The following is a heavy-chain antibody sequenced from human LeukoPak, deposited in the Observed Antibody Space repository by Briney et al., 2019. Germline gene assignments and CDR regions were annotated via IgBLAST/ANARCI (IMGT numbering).Heavy chain of an antibody. Sequence: PSETLSLTCTVSGGSISSYYWSWIRQPPGEGLEWIGYIYYSGSTNYDPSLKSRVTISVDTSKNQFSLKLSSVTAADTAVYYCASPSIVGATRDAFDIWGQGTMVTVSS. J-gene: IGHJ3*02. CDR2: IYYSGST. V-gene: IGHV4-59*08. CDR3: ASPSIVGATRDAFDI. D-gene: IGHD1-26*01. CDR1: GGSISSYY.